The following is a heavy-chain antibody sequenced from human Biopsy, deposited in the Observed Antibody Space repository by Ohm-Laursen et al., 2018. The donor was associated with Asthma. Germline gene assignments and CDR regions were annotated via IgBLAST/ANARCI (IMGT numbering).Heavy chain of an antibody. CDR3: ASDFPKDYVRYNFQF. J-gene: IGHJ4*02. V-gene: IGHV1-24*01. CDR2: HDHEEGGT. D-gene: IGHD4-17*01. CDR1: GYSLTDLS. Sequence: ASVKVSCKISGYSLTDLSMHWVRQAPGQGLEWMGGHDHEEGGTVNARRFQGRVTMTEDTSTDTAYMELSSLSSDDTAVYYCASDFPKDYVRYNFQFWGQGTLVPLSS.